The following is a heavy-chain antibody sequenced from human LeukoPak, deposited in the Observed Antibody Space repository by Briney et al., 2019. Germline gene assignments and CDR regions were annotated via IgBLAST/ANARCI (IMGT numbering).Heavy chain of an antibody. J-gene: IGHJ4*02. D-gene: IGHD6-19*01. CDR2: IYSGGST. CDR1: GFTVSSNY. Sequence: PGGSLRLSCAASGFTVSSNYMSWVRQAPGKGLEWVSVIYSGGSTYYADSVKGRFTISRDSSKNTLYLQMNSLRAEDTAVYYCARALVSSGWFGDYWGQGTLVTVSS. CDR3: ARALVSSGWFGDY. V-gene: IGHV3-66*01.